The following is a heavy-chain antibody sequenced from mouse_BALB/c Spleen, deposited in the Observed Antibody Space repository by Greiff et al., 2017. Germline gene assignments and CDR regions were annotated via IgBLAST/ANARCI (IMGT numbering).Heavy chain of an antibody. CDR3: VPSPDD. CDR1: GYAFSSYW. Sequence: QVQLKESGAELVRPGSSVKISCKASGYAFSSYWMNWVKQRPGQGLEWIGQIYPGDGDTNYNGKFKGKATLTADKSSSTAYMQLSSLTAEDSAVYFCVPSPDDWGQGTSVTVSS. J-gene: IGHJ4*01. CDR2: IYPGDGDT. V-gene: IGHV1-80*01.